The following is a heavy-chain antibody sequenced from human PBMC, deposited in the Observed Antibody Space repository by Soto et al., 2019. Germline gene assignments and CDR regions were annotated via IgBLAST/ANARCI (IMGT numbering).Heavy chain of an antibody. V-gene: IGHV1-8*01. CDR2: MNPNSGNT. CDR1: GYTFTSYD. CDR3: ARSFYGEVEAWFDP. Sequence: QVQLVQSGAEVKKPGASVKVSCKASGYTFTSYDINWVRQATGQGLEWMGWMNPNSGNTGYAQKFQGGVTMTRTTSISPAYMELSSLRSEDTAVYYCARSFYGEVEAWFDPWGQGTLVTVSS. J-gene: IGHJ5*02. D-gene: IGHD4-17*01.